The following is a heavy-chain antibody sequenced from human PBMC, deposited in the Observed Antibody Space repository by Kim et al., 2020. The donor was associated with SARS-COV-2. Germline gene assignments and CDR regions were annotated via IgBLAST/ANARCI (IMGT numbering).Heavy chain of an antibody. Sequence: ASVKVSCKASGYTFTSYYMHWVRQAPGQGLEWMGIINPSGGSTSYAQKFQGRVTITRDTSTSTVYMELSSLRSEDTAVYYCARDLSSGYFDYWGQGTLVTVSS. CDR2: INPSGGST. D-gene: IGHD3-22*01. CDR3: ARDLSSGYFDY. J-gene: IGHJ4*02. CDR1: GYTFTSYY. V-gene: IGHV1-46*03.